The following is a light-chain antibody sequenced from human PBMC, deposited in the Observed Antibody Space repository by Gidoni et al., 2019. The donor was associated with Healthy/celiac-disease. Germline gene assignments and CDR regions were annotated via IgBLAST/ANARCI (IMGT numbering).Light chain of an antibody. CDR1: QSLLHSNGYNY. CDR2: LCS. Sequence: DIVMTQSPLSLPVTPGEPASISCRSSQSLLHSNGYNYLDWYLQKPGQSPQLLIYLCSNRASGVPDRVSGSGSGTDFTLKISRVEAEDVGVYYCMHALQTPYGFGQGTKLEIK. CDR3: MHALQTPYG. J-gene: IGKJ2*03. V-gene: IGKV2-28*01.